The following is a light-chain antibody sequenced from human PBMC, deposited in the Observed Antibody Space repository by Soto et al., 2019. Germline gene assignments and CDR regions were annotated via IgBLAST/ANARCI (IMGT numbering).Light chain of an antibody. J-gene: IGKJ1*01. CDR2: GAS. V-gene: IGKV3-20*01. Sequence: ENVLTQSPGTLSLSPGERATLSCRASQSVSSSYLAWYQQKPGQAPRLLIYGASSRATGIQDRFSGSGSGTDFTLTIRRLEPEDFAVYYCKQYGSSPGTFGQGTKVDIK. CDR1: QSVSSSY. CDR3: KQYGSSPGT.